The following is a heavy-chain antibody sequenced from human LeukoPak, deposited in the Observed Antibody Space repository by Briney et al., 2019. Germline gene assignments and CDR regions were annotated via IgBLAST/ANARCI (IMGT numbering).Heavy chain of an antibody. CDR3: TSKRDGYYYGSGAPL. V-gene: IGHV3-73*01. D-gene: IGHD3-10*01. Sequence: GGSLKLSCAASGFTFSGSAMHWVRQASGKGLEWVGRIRSKANSYATAYAASVKGRFTISRDDSKNTAYLQMNSLKTEDTAVYYCTSKRDGYYYGSGAPLGGQGTLVTVSS. J-gene: IGHJ4*02. CDR2: IRSKANSYAT. CDR1: GFTFSGSA.